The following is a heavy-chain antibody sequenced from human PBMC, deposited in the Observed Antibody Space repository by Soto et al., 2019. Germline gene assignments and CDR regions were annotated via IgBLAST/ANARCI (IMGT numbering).Heavy chain of an antibody. CDR2: ISSSGTST. Sequence: GGSLRLSCAASGVTFIDSYMSWIRQAPGKGLEWVSYISSSGTSTYYADSVKGRFTISRDNAENSLYLQMNRLRAEDTAVYFCARFSGHDVFDIWGQGTMVTVSS. CDR1: GVTFIDSY. J-gene: IGHJ3*02. CDR3: ARFSGHDVFDI. V-gene: IGHV3-11*01. D-gene: IGHD3-3*02.